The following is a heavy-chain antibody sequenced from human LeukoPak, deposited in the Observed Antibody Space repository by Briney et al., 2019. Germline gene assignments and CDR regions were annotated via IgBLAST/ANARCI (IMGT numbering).Heavy chain of an antibody. V-gene: IGHV4-34*01. CDR2: INHSGST. J-gene: IGHJ6*03. Sequence: SETLSLTCAVYGGSFSGYYWSWIRQPPGKGLEWIGEINHSGSTNYNPSLKSRVTISVDTSKNQFSLKLSSVTAADTAVYYCASFSARNWARYMDVWGKGTTVTISS. CDR1: GGSFSGYY. D-gene: IGHD6-6*01. CDR3: ASFSARNWARYMDV.